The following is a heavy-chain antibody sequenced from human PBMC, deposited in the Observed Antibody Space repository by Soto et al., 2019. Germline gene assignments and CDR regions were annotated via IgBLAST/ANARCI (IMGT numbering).Heavy chain of an antibody. CDR3: ARDPSNCSGGRCYCFDY. J-gene: IGHJ4*02. Sequence: QVQLVQSGAEVKKPGASVKVSCKASGYTFTSYYIHWVRQAPGQGLEWMGIMNPSGGSTTYAQKLQGRVTMTRDTSTSTVYMELSSLRSEDTAVYHCARDPSNCSGGRCYCFDYWGQGTLVTVSS. CDR1: GYTFTSYY. D-gene: IGHD2-15*01. CDR2: MNPSGGST. V-gene: IGHV1-46*03.